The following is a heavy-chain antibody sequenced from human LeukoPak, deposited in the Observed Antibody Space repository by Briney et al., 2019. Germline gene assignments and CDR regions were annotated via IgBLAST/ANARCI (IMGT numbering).Heavy chain of an antibody. CDR3: ARGPPGGQFDP. CDR2: IYYSGST. V-gene: IGHV4-59*01. CDR1: VDSCRRYY. J-gene: IGHJ5*02. Sequence: AETLSLTYTVSVDSCRRYYWSWMRQPPGEGLEWIGYIYYSGSTNYDPSLKSRVTISVDTSKNQFSLKLSSVTAADTAVYYCARGPPGGQFDPWGQGTLVSVSS. D-gene: IGHD3-10*01.